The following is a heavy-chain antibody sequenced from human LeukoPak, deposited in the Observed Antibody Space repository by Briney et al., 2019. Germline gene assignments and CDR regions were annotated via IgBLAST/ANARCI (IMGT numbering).Heavy chain of an antibody. D-gene: IGHD2-2*01. Sequence: ASVKVSCKASGYTFTSYGISWVRQAPGQGLEWMGWISAYNGNTNYAQKLQGRVTMTTDTSTSTAYMELRSLRSDDTAVYYCARDLSGIVVVPAAVAWFDPWGQGTLSPSPQ. CDR1: GYTFTSYG. CDR2: ISAYNGNT. CDR3: ARDLSGIVVVPAAVAWFDP. J-gene: IGHJ5*02. V-gene: IGHV1-18*01.